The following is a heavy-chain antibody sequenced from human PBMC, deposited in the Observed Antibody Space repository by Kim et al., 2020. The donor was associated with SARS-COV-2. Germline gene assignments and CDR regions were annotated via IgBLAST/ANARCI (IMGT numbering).Heavy chain of an antibody. CDR3: ARDKQGRYSSSWRFDY. Sequence: ASVKVSCKASGYTFTSYGISWVRQAPGQGLEWMGWISAYNGNTNYAQKLQGRVTMTTDTSTSTAYMELRSLRSDDTAVYYCARDKQGRYSSSWRFDYWGQGTLVTVSS. CDR1: GYTFTSYG. V-gene: IGHV1-18*01. D-gene: IGHD6-13*01. CDR2: ISAYNGNT. J-gene: IGHJ4*02.